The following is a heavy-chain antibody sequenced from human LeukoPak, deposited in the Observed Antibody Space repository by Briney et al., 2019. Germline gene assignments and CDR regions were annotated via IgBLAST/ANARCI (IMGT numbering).Heavy chain of an antibody. CDR2: IKQDGSEK. J-gene: IGHJ4*02. D-gene: IGHD2-15*01. CDR3: VRDYCSGVTCYPGY. CDR1: GFTFSSYW. Sequence: PGGSLRRSCAASGFTFSSYWMSWVRQAPGKGLEWMANIKQDGSEKYYVDSVKGRFTISRDNAKNSVYLQMNSLRAEDTAVYYCVRDYCSGVTCYPGYWGQGTLVTVSS. V-gene: IGHV3-7*05.